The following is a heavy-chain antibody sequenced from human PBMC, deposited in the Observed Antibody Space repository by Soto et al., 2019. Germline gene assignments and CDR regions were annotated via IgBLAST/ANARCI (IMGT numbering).Heavy chain of an antibody. CDR3: ALSYSGYDYYFDY. CDR2: IYPGDSDT. D-gene: IGHD5-12*01. V-gene: IGHV5-51*01. Sequence: GETLKISCKGSGYSLTSYWIGWVRQMPGKGLEWMGIIYPGDSDTRYSPSFQGQVTISADKSISTAYLQWSSLKASDTAMYYCALSYSGYDYYFDYWGQGTLVTVSS. J-gene: IGHJ4*02. CDR1: GYSLTSYW.